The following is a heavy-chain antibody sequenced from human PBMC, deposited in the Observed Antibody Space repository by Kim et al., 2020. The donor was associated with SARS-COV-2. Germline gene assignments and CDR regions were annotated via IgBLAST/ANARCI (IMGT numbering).Heavy chain of an antibody. J-gene: IGHJ4*02. D-gene: IGHD6-19*01. Sequence: GGSLRLSCAASGFTFDDYAMHWVRQAPGNGLEWVSGISWNSGSIGYADSVKGRFTISRDNAKNSLYLQMNSLRAEDTALYYCAKLSGWYEPVDYWGQGTL. CDR1: GFTFDDYA. CDR2: ISWNSGSI. CDR3: AKLSGWYEPVDY. V-gene: IGHV3-9*01.